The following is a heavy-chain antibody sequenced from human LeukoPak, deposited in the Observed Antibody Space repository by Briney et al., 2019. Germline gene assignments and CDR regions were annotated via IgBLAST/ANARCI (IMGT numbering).Heavy chain of an antibody. CDR3: AREGDYYYYMDV. Sequence: GGSLRLSCAASGFTFSSYEMNWVRRAPGKGLEWVSYISSSGSTIYYADSVKGRFTISRDNAKNSLYLQMNSLRAEDTAVYYCAREGDYYYYMDVWGKGTTVTISS. J-gene: IGHJ6*03. CDR2: ISSSGSTI. CDR1: GFTFSSYE. V-gene: IGHV3-48*03.